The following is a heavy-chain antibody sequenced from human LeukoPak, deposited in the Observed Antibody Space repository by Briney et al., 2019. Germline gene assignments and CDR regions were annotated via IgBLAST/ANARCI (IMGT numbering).Heavy chain of an antibody. J-gene: IGHJ5*02. CDR1: GFTFSSYS. CDR2: ISTSSSTI. V-gene: IGHV3-48*01. CDR3: PRVAVRPHNWFDP. Sequence: GGSLRLSCAASGFTFSSYSLNWIRQAPGEGLEWVAYISTSSSTIYYADSVKGRFTISRDNAKNSLYLQMTSLRAEDTAVYYCPRVAVRPHNWFDPWGPGTLVTVYS.